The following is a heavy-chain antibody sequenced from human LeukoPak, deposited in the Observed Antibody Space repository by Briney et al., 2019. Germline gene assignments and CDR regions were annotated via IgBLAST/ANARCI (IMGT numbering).Heavy chain of an antibody. V-gene: IGHV3-30-3*01. CDR1: GFTLSSHA. Sequence: GGSLRLSCAASGFTLSSHAMYWVRQAPGKGLEWVAVISHDGSNKYYADSVKGRFTISRDNSKNTLYLQMNSLRAEDTAVYYCAHSYYYDSSGYYYVAEDYWGQGTLVTVSS. D-gene: IGHD3-22*01. CDR2: ISHDGSNK. J-gene: IGHJ4*02. CDR3: AHSYYYDSSGYYYVAEDY.